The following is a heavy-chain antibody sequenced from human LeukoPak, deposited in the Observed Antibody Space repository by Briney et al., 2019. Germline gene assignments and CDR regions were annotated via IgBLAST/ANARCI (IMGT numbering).Heavy chain of an antibody. Sequence: GRSLRLSCAASGFTFSNYWMNWVRQAPGKGLEWVANIKQDGGEKSYVDSVKGRFTISRDNAKNSLHLQMNSLRAEDTAVYYCARDRGGSAGHGFDAFDIWGQGTMVTVSS. CDR2: IKQDGGEK. V-gene: IGHV3-7*01. D-gene: IGHD3-10*01. CDR1: GFTFSNYW. CDR3: ARDRGGSAGHGFDAFDI. J-gene: IGHJ3*02.